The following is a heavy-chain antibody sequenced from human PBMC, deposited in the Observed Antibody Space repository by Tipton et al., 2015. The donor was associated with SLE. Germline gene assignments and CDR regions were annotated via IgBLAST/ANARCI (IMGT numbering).Heavy chain of an antibody. CDR1: GDSISNGDDY. Sequence: LRLSCTVSGDSISNGDDYWSWIRQPPGKGLEWIGNIYYGGGTYYNPSLKSRVTISVDTSKNQFSLKLSSVTAADTAVYYCARDRRGWYFDLWGRGTLVTVSS. D-gene: IGHD1-14*01. J-gene: IGHJ2*01. CDR3: ARDRRGWYFDL. CDR2: IYYGGGT. V-gene: IGHV4-30-4*08.